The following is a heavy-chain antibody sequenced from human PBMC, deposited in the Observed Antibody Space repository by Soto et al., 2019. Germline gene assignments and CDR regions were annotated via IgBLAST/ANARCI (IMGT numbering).Heavy chain of an antibody. V-gene: IGHV3-21*01. CDR1: GFIFSSYN. J-gene: IGHJ6*03. Sequence: PGGSLRLSCAASGFIFSSYNMNWVRQAPGKGLEWVSSISRSSPYIYYADSVKGRFTISRENAKTSLYLQMRSLRAEDTAVYYCTRDRAASPPYYHYYMDVWGKGTTVIVSS. CDR2: ISRSSPYI. CDR3: TRDRAASPPYYHYYMDV. D-gene: IGHD2-15*01.